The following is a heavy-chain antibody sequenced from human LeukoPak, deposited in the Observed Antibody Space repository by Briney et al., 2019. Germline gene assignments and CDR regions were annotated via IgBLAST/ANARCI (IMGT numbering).Heavy chain of an antibody. CDR2: INHSGST. CDR1: GGSFSGYY. Sequence: PSETLSLTCAVYGGSFSGYYWSWIRQPPGKGLEWIGEINHSGSTNYNPSLESRVTISVDTSKNQFSLKLSSMTAADTAVYYCARGGYFDYWGQGTLVTVSS. J-gene: IGHJ4*02. CDR3: ARGGYFDY. V-gene: IGHV4-34*01.